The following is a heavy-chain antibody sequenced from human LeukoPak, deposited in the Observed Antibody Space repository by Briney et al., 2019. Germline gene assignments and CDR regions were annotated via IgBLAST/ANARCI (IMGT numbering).Heavy chain of an antibody. V-gene: IGHV4-39*07. CDR2: IYYSGST. J-gene: IGHJ4*02. CDR3: ARDQLFSYLNFGGNPGPFDY. D-gene: IGHD4-23*01. Sequence: PSETLSLTCTVSGGSISSSSYYWGWIRQPPGKGLEWIGSIYYSGSTYYNPSLKSRVTISVDTSKNQFSLKLSSVTAADTAVYYCARDQLFSYLNFGGNPGPFDYWGQGTLVTVSS. CDR1: GGSISSSSYY.